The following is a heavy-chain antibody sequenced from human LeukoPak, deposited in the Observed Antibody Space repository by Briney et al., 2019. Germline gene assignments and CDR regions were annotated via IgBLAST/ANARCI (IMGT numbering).Heavy chain of an antibody. CDR2: IYYSGST. J-gene: IGHJ5*02. Sequence: SETLSLTCTVSGGSVSSGSYYWSWIRQPPGKGLEWIGYIYYSGSTNYNPSLKSRVAISVDTSKNQFSLKLSSVTAADTAVYYCARDKTNWFDPWGQGTLVTVSS. CDR1: GGSVSSGSYY. V-gene: IGHV4-61*01. CDR3: ARDKTNWFDP.